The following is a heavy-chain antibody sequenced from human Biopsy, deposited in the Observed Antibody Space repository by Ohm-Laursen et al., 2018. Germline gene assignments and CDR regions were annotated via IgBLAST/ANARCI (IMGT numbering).Heavy chain of an antibody. D-gene: IGHD3-3*01. CDR3: ARDRWPHVTLLGLVVFDF. CDR1: GYTFTNYG. Sequence: GSSVKVSCKASGYTFTNYGISWVRQAPGQGLEWMGWISPYNGDTDNAQKLQGRVTMTTDTSTSTAYMDLRSLRSDDTAVYYCARDRWPHVTLLGLVVFDFWGQGTLVIVSS. V-gene: IGHV1-18*01. CDR2: ISPYNGDT. J-gene: IGHJ4*02.